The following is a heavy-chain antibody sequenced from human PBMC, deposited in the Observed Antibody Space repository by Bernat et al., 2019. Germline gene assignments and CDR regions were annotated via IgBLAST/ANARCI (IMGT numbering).Heavy chain of an antibody. Sequence: EVQLLESGGGLVQPGGSLRLSCAASGFTFSSYAMSWVRQAPGKGLEWVSAINGSGGSTYYADSVKGRFTISRDNSKNTLYLQMNSLRAEDTAVYYCAKDLLVGAHLRSGMDVWGQGTTVTVSS. D-gene: IGHD1-26*01. V-gene: IGHV3-23*01. J-gene: IGHJ6*02. CDR2: INGSGGST. CDR1: GFTFSSYA. CDR3: AKDLLVGAHLRSGMDV.